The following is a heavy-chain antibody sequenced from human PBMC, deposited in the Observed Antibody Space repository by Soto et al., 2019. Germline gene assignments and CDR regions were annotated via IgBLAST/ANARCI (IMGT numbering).Heavy chain of an antibody. CDR1: GFTFSDYY. J-gene: IGHJ4*02. D-gene: IGHD6-13*01. V-gene: IGHV3-23*01. Sequence: GGSLRLSCAASGFTFSDYYMSWIRQAPGKGLEWVSTISGSGGSTYYADSVKGRFTISRDNSKNTLYLQMNSLRAEDTAVYYCARDQGSSWYEIDYWGQGTLVTVSS. CDR2: ISGSGGST. CDR3: ARDQGSSWYEIDY.